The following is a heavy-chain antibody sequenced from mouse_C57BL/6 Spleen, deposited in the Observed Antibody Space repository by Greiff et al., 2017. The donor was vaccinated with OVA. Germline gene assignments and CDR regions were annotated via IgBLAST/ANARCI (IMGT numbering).Heavy chain of an antibody. CDR3: ARGTLEDYYAMDY. Sequence: VQLQQSGPELVKPGASVKISCKASGYTFTDYYMNWVKQSHGKSLEWIGDINPNNGGTSYNQKFKGKATLTVDKSSSTAYMELRSLTSEDSAVYYCARGTLEDYYAMDYWGQGTSVTVSS. J-gene: IGHJ4*01. V-gene: IGHV1-26*01. CDR1: GYTFTDYY. D-gene: IGHD2-10*02. CDR2: INPNNGGT.